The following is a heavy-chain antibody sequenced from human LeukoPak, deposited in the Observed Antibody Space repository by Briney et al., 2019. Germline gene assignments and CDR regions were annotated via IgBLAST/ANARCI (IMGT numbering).Heavy chain of an antibody. V-gene: IGHV4-30-4*08. D-gene: IGHD1-26*01. Sequence: PSQTLSLTCTVSGGSISSGDYYWSWIRQPPGKGLEWIGYIYYSGSTYYNPSLKSRVTISVDTSKNQFSLKLSSVTAADTAVYYCAGRGSYLGVFAFDIWGQGTMVTVSS. CDR3: AGRGSYLGVFAFDI. CDR1: GGSISSGDYY. CDR2: IYYSGST. J-gene: IGHJ3*02.